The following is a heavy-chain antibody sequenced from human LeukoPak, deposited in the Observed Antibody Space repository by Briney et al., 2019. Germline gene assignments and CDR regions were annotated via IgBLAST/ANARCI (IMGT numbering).Heavy chain of an antibody. V-gene: IGHV3-30*04. CDR3: AKFAQRYCSGGSCHPFDY. CDR2: IFFDGSMQ. Sequence: PGGSLRLSCVASGFTFSNYAMHWVRQAPGKGLEWVGVIFFDGSMQYHGDSVKGRFTISRDNSKNTLHLQMNSLRAEDTAAYYCAKFAQRYCSGGSCHPFDYWGQGTLVTVSS. D-gene: IGHD2-15*01. CDR1: GFTFSNYA. J-gene: IGHJ4*02.